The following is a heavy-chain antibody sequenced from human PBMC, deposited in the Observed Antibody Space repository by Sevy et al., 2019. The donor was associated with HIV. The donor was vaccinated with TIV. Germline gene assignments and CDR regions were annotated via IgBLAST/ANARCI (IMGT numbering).Heavy chain of an antibody. CDR1: GFTFSSYA. CDR2: ISYDGSNK. Sequence: GGSLRLSCAASGFTFSSYAMHWVRQAPGKGLEWVAVISYDGSNKYYADSVKGRFTISRDNSKNTLYLQMNSLRAEDTAVCYCAREGRLRFLEWLLEEDYWGQGTLVTVSS. J-gene: IGHJ4*02. CDR3: AREGRLRFLEWLLEEDY. V-gene: IGHV3-30-3*01. D-gene: IGHD3-3*01.